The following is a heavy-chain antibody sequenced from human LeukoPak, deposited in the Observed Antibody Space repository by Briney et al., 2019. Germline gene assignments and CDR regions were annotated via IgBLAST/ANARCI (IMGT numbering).Heavy chain of an antibody. Sequence: GASVKVSCKASGYTFTSYDINWVRQATGQGLEWMGWMSPNSGNTGYAQKFQGRVTITRNTSISTAYMELSSLRSEDTAVYYCARGGWELLEGYFDYWGQGTLVTVSS. V-gene: IGHV1-8*03. CDR1: GYTFTSYD. CDR2: MSPNSGNT. D-gene: IGHD1-26*01. J-gene: IGHJ4*02. CDR3: ARGGWELLEGYFDY.